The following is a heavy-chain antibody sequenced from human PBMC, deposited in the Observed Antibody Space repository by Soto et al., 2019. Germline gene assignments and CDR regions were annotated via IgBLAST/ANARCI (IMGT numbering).Heavy chain of an antibody. D-gene: IGHD5-18*01. CDR3: AREYTYGSNFFDC. CDR2: ISHSGST. V-gene: IGHV4-31*03. CDR1: GGSSSSAAYY. J-gene: IGHJ4*02. Sequence: QVQLQESGPVLVKPSQTLSLSCTVPGGSSSSAAYYWSWIRQHPGKGLEWIGYISHSGSTYYTPSLKSRVIISADTSKNQFSLNLTSVTAADTAVYYCAREYTYGSNFFDCWGQGALVTVSS.